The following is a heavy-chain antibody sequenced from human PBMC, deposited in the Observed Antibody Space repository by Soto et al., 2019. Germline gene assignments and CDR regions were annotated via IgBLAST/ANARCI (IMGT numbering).Heavy chain of an antibody. D-gene: IGHD1-1*01. J-gene: IGHJ4*02. CDR3: ARGELEPQFDY. V-gene: IGHV3-11*06. Sequence: KPGGSLRLSCAASGFTFSDYYMSWIRQAPGKGLEWVSYISSSSSYTNYADSVKGRFTISRDNAKNSLYLQMNSLRAEDTAVYYCARGELEPQFDYWGQGTLVTVSS. CDR1: GFTFSDYY. CDR2: ISSSSSYT.